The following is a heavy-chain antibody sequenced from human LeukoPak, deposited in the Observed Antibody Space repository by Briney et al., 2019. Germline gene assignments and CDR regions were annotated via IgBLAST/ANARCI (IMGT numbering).Heavy chain of an antibody. Sequence: PSETLSLTCTVSGASISSSGYYWVWIRQAPGKGLEWVANIKQDGSEKYYVDSVKGRFTISRDNAKNSLYLQMNSLRAEDTAVYYCARDRLLWFGELFDYWGQGTLVTVSS. CDR1: GASISSSGYY. D-gene: IGHD3-10*01. J-gene: IGHJ4*02. CDR2: IKQDGSEK. V-gene: IGHV3-7*01. CDR3: ARDRLLWFGELFDY.